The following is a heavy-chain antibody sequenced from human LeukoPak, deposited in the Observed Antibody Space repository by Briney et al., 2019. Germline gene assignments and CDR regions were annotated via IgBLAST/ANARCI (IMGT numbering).Heavy chain of an antibody. D-gene: IGHD2-15*01. Sequence: SETLSLTCTVSGYSISSGYYWGWIRQPPGKGLEWIGSIYYSGSTYYNPSLKSRVTISVDTSKNQFSLKLSSVTAADTAVYYCARINCSGGSCYSGVRGAFDIWGQGTMVTVSS. CDR2: IYYSGST. CDR3: ARINCSGGSCYSGVRGAFDI. V-gene: IGHV4-38-2*02. CDR1: GYSISSGYY. J-gene: IGHJ3*02.